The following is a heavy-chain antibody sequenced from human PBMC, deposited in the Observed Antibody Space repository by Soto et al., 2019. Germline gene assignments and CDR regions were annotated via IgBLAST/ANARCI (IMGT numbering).Heavy chain of an antibody. V-gene: IGHV4-59*01. CDR1: GGSISSYY. D-gene: IGHD3-3*01. Sequence: QVQLQESGPGLVKPSETLSLTCTVSGGSISSYYWSWIRQPPGKGLEWIGYIYYSGSTNYNPSIKSRVTLSVDTSKNQFALKLSSVTAADTAVYYCVGDFWSGRDYYYYGMDVWGQGTTVTVSS. J-gene: IGHJ6*02. CDR3: VGDFWSGRDYYYYGMDV. CDR2: IYYSGST.